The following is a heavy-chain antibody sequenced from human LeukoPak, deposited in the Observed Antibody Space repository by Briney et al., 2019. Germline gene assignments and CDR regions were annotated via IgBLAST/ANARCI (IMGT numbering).Heavy chain of an antibody. CDR2: ISDRGSST. V-gene: IGHV3-23*01. D-gene: IGHD3-22*01. Sequence: GGSLRLSSAASGFTFSNYAMSWVRQSPGTGLEWVSTISDRGSSTYYADSVKGRLTISRDNSKNTLYLQMSSLRAEDTAVFYCARDRVYYYDSSGSGDAFDIWGQGTMVTVSS. CDR1: GFTFSNYA. CDR3: ARDRVYYYDSSGSGDAFDI. J-gene: IGHJ3*02.